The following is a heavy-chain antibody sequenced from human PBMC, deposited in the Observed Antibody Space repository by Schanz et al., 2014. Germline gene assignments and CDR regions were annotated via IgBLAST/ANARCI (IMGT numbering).Heavy chain of an antibody. J-gene: IGHJ6*02. V-gene: IGHV3-23*04. D-gene: IGHD3-22*01. CDR1: GFTLTSYA. CDR2: ISGRGGST. CDR3: AKIRYDSSGYYLPYYGMDV. Sequence: EVQVVESGGGLVQPGGSLRLSCEASGFTLTSYALTWVRQAPGKGLEWVAGISGRGGSTDYADSVKGRFIIPRDNSKNTLYLQMNSLRAEDTAVYYCAKIRYDSSGYYLPYYGMDVWGQGTTVIVSS.